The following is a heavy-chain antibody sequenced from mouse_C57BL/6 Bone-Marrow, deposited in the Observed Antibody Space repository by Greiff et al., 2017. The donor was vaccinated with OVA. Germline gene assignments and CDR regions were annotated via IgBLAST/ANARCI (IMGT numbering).Heavy chain of an antibody. D-gene: IGHD1-1*01. CDR1: GFTFSSYA. V-gene: IGHV5-4*03. J-gene: IGHJ2*01. CDR3: ARADGYWRYFDY. Sequence: EVKVEESGGGLVKPGGSLKLSCAASGFTFSSYAMSWVRQTPEKRLEWVATISDGGSYTYYPDNVKGRFTISRDNAKNNLYLQMSHLKSEDTAMYYCARADGYWRYFDYWGQGTTLTVSS. CDR2: ISDGGSYT.